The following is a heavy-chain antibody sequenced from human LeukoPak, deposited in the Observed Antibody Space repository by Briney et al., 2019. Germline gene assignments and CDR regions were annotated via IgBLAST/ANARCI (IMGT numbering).Heavy chain of an antibody. CDR1: GFTVSDTY. CDR2: FWIDRTT. J-gene: IGHJ4*02. V-gene: IGHV3-66*02. Sequence: GGSLRLSCVASGFTVSDTYMSWVRQAPGKGLECVSVFWIDRTTHHADSVEGRFTISRDSSKNTLYLQMNSLRPEDTAVYYCATKYGENWGQGTLVTVSS. CDR3: ATKYGEN. D-gene: IGHD4/OR15-4a*01.